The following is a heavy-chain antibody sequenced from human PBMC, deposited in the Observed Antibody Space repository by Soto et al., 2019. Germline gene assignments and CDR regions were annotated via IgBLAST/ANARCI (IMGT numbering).Heavy chain of an antibody. CDR3: ARGGPHYDFWSGYFDY. J-gene: IGHJ4*02. Sequence: PGGSLRLSCAASGFTFSSYAMSWVRQAPGKGLEWVSAISGSGGSTYYADSVKGRFTISRDNSKNTLYLQMNSLRAEDTAVYYCARGGPHYDFWSGYFDYWGQGTLVTVSS. CDR1: GFTFSSYA. V-gene: IGHV3-23*01. D-gene: IGHD3-3*01. CDR2: ISGSGGST.